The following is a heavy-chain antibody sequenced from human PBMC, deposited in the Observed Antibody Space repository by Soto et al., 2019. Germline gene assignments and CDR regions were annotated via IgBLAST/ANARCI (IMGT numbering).Heavy chain of an antibody. Sequence: QVHLVQSGAEVKKPGSSVKVSCKASGDTFSSYTINWVRQVPGQGLELMGRIIPVLAISAYADKFQGGVSLIEDKSTNTAYTELSRRRSDDTDIYYCARCYVSGSRPFDYWGQGTLVTVSS. V-gene: IGHV1-69*02. D-gene: IGHD3-10*01. CDR3: ARCYVSGSRPFDY. CDR2: IIPVLAIS. CDR1: GDTFSSYT. J-gene: IGHJ4*02.